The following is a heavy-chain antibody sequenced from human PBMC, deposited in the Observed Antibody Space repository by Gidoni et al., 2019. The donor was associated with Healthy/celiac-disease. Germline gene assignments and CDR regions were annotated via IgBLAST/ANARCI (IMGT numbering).Heavy chain of an antibody. J-gene: IGHJ4*02. CDR2: ISYDGRNK. V-gene: IGHV3-30*04. CDR3: ARDQGRIYGSGSYYDY. CDR1: GFPFSRYS. D-gene: IGHD3-10*01. Sequence: QVQLVESGGGVVQPGRSLRLSCASSGFPFSRYSMHWVRQAPRKGLEWVAVISYDGRNKYYADSVKGRFTISRDNSKNTLYLQMNSLRAEDTAVYYCARDQGRIYGSGSYYDYWGQGTLVTVSS.